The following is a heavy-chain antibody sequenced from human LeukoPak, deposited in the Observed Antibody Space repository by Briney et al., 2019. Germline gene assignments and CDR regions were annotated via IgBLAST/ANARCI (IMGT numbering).Heavy chain of an antibody. J-gene: IGHJ4*02. CDR1: EYTFTGYY. D-gene: IGHD6-19*01. CDR2: INPNSGGT. Sequence: GASVKVSYKASEYTFTGYYMQWVRQAPGQGLEWMGWINPNSGGTNYAQKFQGRVTMTRDTSISTAYMELSRLRSDDTAVYYCARGIAVAGTRVDYWGQGTLVTVSS. V-gene: IGHV1-2*02. CDR3: ARGIAVAGTRVDY.